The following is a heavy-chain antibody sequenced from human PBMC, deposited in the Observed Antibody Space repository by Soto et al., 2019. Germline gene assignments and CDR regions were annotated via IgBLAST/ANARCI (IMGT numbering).Heavy chain of an antibody. CDR1: GFTFSDYY. J-gene: IGHJ4*02. Sequence: EVQLVESGGGLVQPGGSLRLSCAASGFTFSDYYIDWVRQAPGKVLEWVGRIRTKAKSYTTDYAASVRGRFTFSRDDSRKSVYLQMNSLKTEDTAVYFCARDAGYTYDYWGQGTLVAVSS. CDR2: IRTKAKSYTT. D-gene: IGHD5-18*01. V-gene: IGHV3-72*01. CDR3: ARDAGYTYDY.